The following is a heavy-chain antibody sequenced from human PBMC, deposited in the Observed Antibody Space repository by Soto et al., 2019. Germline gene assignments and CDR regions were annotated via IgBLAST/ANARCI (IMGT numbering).Heavy chain of an antibody. CDR3: AREGGMDV. CDR1: GFTFSSYS. V-gene: IGHV3-48*01. Sequence: EVQLVESGGGLVQPGGSLRLSCAASGFTFSSYSINWVRQAPGKGLEWVSYINTSGSTIYYADSVKGRFTISRDNARNSVYLQVNSLRAEDTAVYYCAREGGMDVWGQGTTVTVSS. CDR2: INTSGSTI. J-gene: IGHJ6*02.